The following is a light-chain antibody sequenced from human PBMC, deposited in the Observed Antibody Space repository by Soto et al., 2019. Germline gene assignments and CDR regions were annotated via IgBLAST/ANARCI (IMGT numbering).Light chain of an antibody. Sequence: EIVMTQSPATLSVSPGERATLSCRASQSVSNKYLAWYQQKPGQAPRLLIFGASNRATGIPDRFSGSGSVTDFTLTINSLQSEDFAVYYCQEYNRWPGTFGQGTEV. J-gene: IGKJ1*01. V-gene: IGKV3D-15*01. CDR1: QSVSNKY. CDR2: GAS. CDR3: QEYNRWPGT.